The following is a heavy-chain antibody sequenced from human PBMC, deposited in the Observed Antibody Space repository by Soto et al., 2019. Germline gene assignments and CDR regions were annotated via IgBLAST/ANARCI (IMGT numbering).Heavy chain of an antibody. CDR1: GFTFSSYW. CDR2: IKQDGSAK. Sequence: GGSLRLSCAASGFTFSSYWMSWLRQAPGEGLEWVANIKQDGSAKQYLDSVRGRFTISRDNSKNSVYLQMNSLRAEDTALYYCARDFYGGFSYGPGDNWGQGTLVTVSS. V-gene: IGHV3-7*01. CDR3: ARDFYGGFSYGPGDN. J-gene: IGHJ4*02. D-gene: IGHD2-15*01.